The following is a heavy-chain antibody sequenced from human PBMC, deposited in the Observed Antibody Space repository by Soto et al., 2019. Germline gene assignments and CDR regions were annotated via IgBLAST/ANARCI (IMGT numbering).Heavy chain of an antibody. CDR2: INHSGST. CDR3: ARGRRFDY. Sequence: SETLSLTCAVYGGSFSGYYWSWIRQPPGKGLEWIGEINHSGSTNYNPSLKSRVTISVDTSKNQFSLKLSSVTAADTAVYYCARGRRFDYWGQGTLVTVSS. J-gene: IGHJ4*02. CDR1: GGSFSGYY. V-gene: IGHV4-34*01.